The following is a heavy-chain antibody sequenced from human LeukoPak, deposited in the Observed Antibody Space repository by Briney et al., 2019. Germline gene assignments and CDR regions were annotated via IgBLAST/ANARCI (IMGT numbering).Heavy chain of an antibody. V-gene: IGHV3-7*01. CDR2: KKHDGSEK. Sequence: GRSRRLSCAASGFTFSSYWMSWFRQAPGKGREWLANKKHDGSEKYYVDSVKGRFTISRDNAKNSLYLQMNSLRAEDTAVYYCASTSSFWSAYTYYFDYWGQGTLVTVSS. J-gene: IGHJ4*02. D-gene: IGHD3-3*01. CDR1: GFTFSSYW. CDR3: ASTSSFWSAYTYYFDY.